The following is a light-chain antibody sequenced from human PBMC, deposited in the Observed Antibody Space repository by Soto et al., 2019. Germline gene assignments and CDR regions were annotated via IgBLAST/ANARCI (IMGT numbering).Light chain of an antibody. CDR1: QSVGSS. CDR2: DAS. Sequence: EIVLTQSPATLSLSPGERATLSCRASQSVGSSLAWYQQKPGQAPRLLIYDASNRATGILARFSGSGSGTDFTLTISSLEPEDFAVYYCQQCRTWPLTFGGGTKVEIK. V-gene: IGKV3-11*01. J-gene: IGKJ4*01. CDR3: QQCRTWPLT.